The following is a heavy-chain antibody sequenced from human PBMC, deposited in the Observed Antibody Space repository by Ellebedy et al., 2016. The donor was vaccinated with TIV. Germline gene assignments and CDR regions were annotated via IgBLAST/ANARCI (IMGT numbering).Heavy chain of an antibody. CDR1: GFTFSDYY. J-gene: IGHJ4*02. D-gene: IGHD2-15*01. CDR2: ISSSSSYT. V-gene: IGHV3-11*06. Sequence: GESLKISCAASGFTFSDYYMSWIRQAPGKGLEWVSYISSSSSYTNYADSVKGRFTISRDNAKNSLYLQMNSLRAEDTAVYYCARDSNGAASFDYWGQGTLVTVSS. CDR3: ARDSNGAASFDY.